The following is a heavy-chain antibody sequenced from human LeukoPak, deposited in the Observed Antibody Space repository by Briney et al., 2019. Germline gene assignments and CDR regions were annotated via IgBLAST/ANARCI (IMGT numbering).Heavy chain of an antibody. CDR3: AREASITIFGRGYYYMDV. D-gene: IGHD3-3*01. CDR1: GFTFDDYG. V-gene: IGHV3-20*04. CDR2: INWKGGST. J-gene: IGHJ6*03. Sequence: GGSLRLSCAASGFTFDDYGMSWVRQAPGEGLEWVSGINWKGGSTGHADSVKARFTISSDNAKTPLYLQMNSLSAEDTALYYCAREASITIFGRGYYYMDVWGKGTTVTVSS.